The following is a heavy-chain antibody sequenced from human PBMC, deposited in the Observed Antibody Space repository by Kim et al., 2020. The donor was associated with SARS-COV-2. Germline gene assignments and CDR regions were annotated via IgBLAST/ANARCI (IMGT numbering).Heavy chain of an antibody. CDR3: ARDPAFGSGWYDRDSDY. V-gene: IGHV4-4*02. CDR1: GGSISSSNW. D-gene: IGHD6-19*01. Sequence: SETLSLTCAVSGGSISSSNWWSWVRQPPGKGLECIGEIYHSGSTNYNPSLKSRVTISVDKSKNQFSLKLSSVTAADTAVYYCARDPAFGSGWYDRDSDYWGQGTLVTVSS. J-gene: IGHJ4*02. CDR2: IYHSGST.